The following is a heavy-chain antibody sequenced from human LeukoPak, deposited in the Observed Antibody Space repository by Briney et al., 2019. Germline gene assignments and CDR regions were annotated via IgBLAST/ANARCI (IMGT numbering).Heavy chain of an antibody. J-gene: IGHJ5*02. D-gene: IGHD3-10*01. CDR2: IYYSGST. Sequence: RTSETLSLTCTVSGGSISSYYWSWIRQPPGKGLEWIGYIYYSGSTNYNPSLKSRVTISVETSKNQFSLKLSSVTAADTAVYYCARDRGNYYGSGSYYDWFDPWGQGTLVTVSS. V-gene: IGHV4-59*01. CDR1: GGSISSYY. CDR3: ARDRGNYYGSGSYYDWFDP.